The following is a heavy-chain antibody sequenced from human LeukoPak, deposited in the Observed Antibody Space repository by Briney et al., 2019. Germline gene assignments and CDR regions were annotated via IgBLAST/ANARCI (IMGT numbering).Heavy chain of an antibody. CDR3: ARDAYSYASES. Sequence: PGGSLRLSCAASGFTFRTYWMTWVRQAPGKGLEWVANLNPDGSDICYVDSVKGRFTISRDNAKNSLYLQMNSLRVEDTAVYYCARDAYSYASESWGQGTLVTVSS. CDR2: LNPDGSDI. V-gene: IGHV3-7*01. J-gene: IGHJ5*02. CDR1: GFTFRTYW. D-gene: IGHD5-18*01.